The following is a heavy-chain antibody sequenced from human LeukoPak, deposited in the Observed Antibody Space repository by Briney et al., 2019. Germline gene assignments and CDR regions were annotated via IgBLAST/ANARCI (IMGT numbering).Heavy chain of an antibody. Sequence: SETLSLTCTVSGGSITSDYWSWIRQPPGKGLEWIGKIHNSGSTNYTPSLKSRVTISVDTSKNQFSLKLSSVTAADTAVYYCARSVGLVVVAATPGSWFDPWGQGTLVTVSS. CDR2: IHNSGST. J-gene: IGHJ5*02. D-gene: IGHD2-15*01. CDR1: GGSITSDY. V-gene: IGHV4-59*12. CDR3: ARSVGLVVVAATPGSWFDP.